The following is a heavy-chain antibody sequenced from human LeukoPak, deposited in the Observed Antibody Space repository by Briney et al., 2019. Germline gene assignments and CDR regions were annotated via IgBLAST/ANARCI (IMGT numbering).Heavy chain of an antibody. D-gene: IGHD3-10*01. Sequence: ASVKVSCKASGYTFTSYGISWVRQAPGQGLEGMGWISAYNGNTNYAQKLQGRVTMTTDTSTSTAYMELRSLRSDDTAVYYCARARSYYGSEDWFDPWGQGTLVTVSS. CDR2: ISAYNGNT. V-gene: IGHV1-18*01. J-gene: IGHJ5*02. CDR1: GYTFTSYG. CDR3: ARARSYYGSEDWFDP.